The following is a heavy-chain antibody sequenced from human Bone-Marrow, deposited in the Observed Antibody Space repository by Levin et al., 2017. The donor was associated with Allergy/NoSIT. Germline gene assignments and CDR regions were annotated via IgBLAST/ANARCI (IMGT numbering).Heavy chain of an antibody. CDR1: GFTFSSYA. V-gene: IGHV3-23*01. CDR2: ISGSGGTT. D-gene: IGHD2-2*02. J-gene: IGHJ4*02. CDR3: AKERLPYCSGTSCYMTDY. Sequence: PGESLKISCVASGFTFSSYAMSWVRQAPGKGLEWVSVISGSGGTTYYADSVKGRFTISRDTSKNTLSLQMNSLRAEDTAVYYCAKERLPYCSGTSCYMTDYWGQGTLVTVSS.